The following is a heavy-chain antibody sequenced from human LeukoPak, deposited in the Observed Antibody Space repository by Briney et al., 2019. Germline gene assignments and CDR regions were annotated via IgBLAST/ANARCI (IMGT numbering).Heavy chain of an antibody. CDR3: ARDVRRSGTYYFDF. D-gene: IGHD1-26*01. CDR1: GGSISSYY. J-gene: IGHJ4*02. CDR2: IYYSGGT. V-gene: IGHV4-59*01. Sequence: SETLSLTCTVSGGSISSYYWSWIRQPPGKGLEWIGYIYYSGGTNYNPSLKSRVTISVDTSKNQFSLRLSSVTAADTAIYYCARDVRRSGTYYFDFWGQGTLVSVSS.